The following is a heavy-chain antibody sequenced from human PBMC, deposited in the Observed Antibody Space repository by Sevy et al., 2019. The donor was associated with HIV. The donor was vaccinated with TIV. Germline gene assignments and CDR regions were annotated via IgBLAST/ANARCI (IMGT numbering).Heavy chain of an antibody. V-gene: IGHV3-23*01. J-gene: IGHJ4*02. Sequence: GGSLRLSCAASGFTFSSYVMSWVRQAPGKGLEWVSTITASGGNTYHIDSVKGRFTISRDNSKNTLYLQMNSLRAEDTAVYYCAKEGGYSYGFDYWGQGTLVTVSS. D-gene: IGHD5-18*01. CDR3: AKEGGYSYGFDY. CDR2: ITASGGNT. CDR1: GFTFSSYV.